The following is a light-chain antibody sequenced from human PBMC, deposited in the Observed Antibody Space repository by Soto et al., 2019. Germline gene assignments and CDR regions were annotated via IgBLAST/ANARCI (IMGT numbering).Light chain of an antibody. Sequence: DVQMTQSPSTLSASVGDTVNISCRASESVSDWLAWYQQRPGNAPSLLIYRASSLRSGVPSRFSGSGFDTEFTLPITSPPPEDFATYYCQQYNTYSRTFGPGTRVDVK. J-gene: IGKJ1*01. CDR3: QQYNTYSRT. CDR2: RAS. CDR1: ESVSDW. V-gene: IGKV1-5*03.